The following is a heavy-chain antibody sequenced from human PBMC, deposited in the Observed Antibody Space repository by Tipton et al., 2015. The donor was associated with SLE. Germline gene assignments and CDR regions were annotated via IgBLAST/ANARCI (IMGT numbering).Heavy chain of an antibody. D-gene: IGHD1-1*01. CDR1: GFTFSSYE. CDR3: ATQGAGTTGSDY. J-gene: IGHJ4*02. Sequence: SLRLSCAASGFTFSSYEMNWVRQAPGKGLEWVSYISSSGSTIYYADSVKGRFTISRDNAKNSLYLQMNSLRAEDTAVYYCATQGAGTTGSDYWGQGTLVTVSS. CDR2: ISSSGSTI. V-gene: IGHV3-48*03.